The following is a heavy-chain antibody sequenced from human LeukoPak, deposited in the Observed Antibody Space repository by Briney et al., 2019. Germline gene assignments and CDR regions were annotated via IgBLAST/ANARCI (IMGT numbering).Heavy chain of an antibody. J-gene: IGHJ4*02. Sequence: GGSLRLSCAASGFTFSSYTMNWVRQAPGKGLERVSSISSSSTYIYYADSVKGRFTISRDNAKNSLFLQMNSLRAEDSAVYYCATSSGPPNRGQGTLVTVSS. CDR2: ISSSSTYI. D-gene: IGHD3-3*01. CDR3: ATSSGPPN. V-gene: IGHV3-21*01. CDR1: GFTFSSYT.